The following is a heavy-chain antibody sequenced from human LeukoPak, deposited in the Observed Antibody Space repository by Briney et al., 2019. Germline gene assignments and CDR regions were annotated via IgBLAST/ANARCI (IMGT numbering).Heavy chain of an antibody. CDR1: GGTFSSYA. Sequence: ASVKVSCKASGGTFSSYAISWVRQAPGQGLEWMGGIIPIFGTANYAQKFQGRVTITADESTSTAYMELSSLRSEDTAVYYCASAPYSSSWYPSRYYYYYMDVWGKGTTVTISS. CDR3: ASAPYSSSWYPSRYYYYYMDV. D-gene: IGHD6-13*01. J-gene: IGHJ6*03. V-gene: IGHV1-69*13. CDR2: IIPIFGTA.